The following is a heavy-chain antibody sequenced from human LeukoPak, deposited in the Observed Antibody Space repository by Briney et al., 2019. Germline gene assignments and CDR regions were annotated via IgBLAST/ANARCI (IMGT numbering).Heavy chain of an antibody. CDR3: ARGENSYIDY. J-gene: IGHJ4*02. Sequence: PGGSLRLSCAASGFTFSNYWMNWVRQAPGKGLEWVASINQDGSEKYYVDSVKGRFTISRDNAKDTLYLQMNSLRAEDTAVYFCARGENSYIDYWGQGTWSPSPQ. CDR2: INQDGSEK. V-gene: IGHV3-7*01. D-gene: IGHD3-10*01. CDR1: GFTFSNYW.